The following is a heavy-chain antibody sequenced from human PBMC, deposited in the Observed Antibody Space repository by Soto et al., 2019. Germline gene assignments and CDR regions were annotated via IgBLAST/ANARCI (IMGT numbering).Heavy chain of an antibody. V-gene: IGHV4-59*01. D-gene: IGHD6-13*01. J-gene: IGHJ5*02. CDR2: TYYSGST. CDR1: GGSISSYY. CDR3: ARGGRSSSWYLSLFDP. Sequence: SETLSLTCTVSGGSISSYYWSWIRQPPGKGLEWIGYTYYSGSTNYNPSLKSRVTISVDTSKNQFSLKLSSVTAADTAVYYCARGGRSSSWYLSLFDPWGQGTLVTVSS.